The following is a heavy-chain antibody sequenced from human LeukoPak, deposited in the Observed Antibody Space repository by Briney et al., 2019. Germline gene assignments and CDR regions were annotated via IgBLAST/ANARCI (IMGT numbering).Heavy chain of an antibody. CDR2: INHSGST. V-gene: IGHV4-34*01. CDR3: ATSEGTLGPTNYFAY. CDR1: GESFSGYY. J-gene: IGHJ4*02. D-gene: IGHD7-27*01. Sequence: SETLSLTCAVYGESFSGYYWSWIRQPPGKGLEWIGEINHSGSTNYNPSLKSRVTISVDTSKNQLSLKLSSVTAADTAVYYCATSEGTLGPTNYFAYWGQGTLVTVSS.